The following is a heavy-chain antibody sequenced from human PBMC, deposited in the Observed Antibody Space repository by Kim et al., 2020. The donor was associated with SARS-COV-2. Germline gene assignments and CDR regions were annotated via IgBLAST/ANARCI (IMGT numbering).Heavy chain of an antibody. Sequence: GRFTISRDNSKNSLYLQMNSLRTEDTALYYCAKAVYSGYDFHYYYYMDVWGKGTTVTVSS. D-gene: IGHD5-12*01. V-gene: IGHV3-43*01. J-gene: IGHJ6*03. CDR3: AKAVYSGYDFHYYYYMDV.